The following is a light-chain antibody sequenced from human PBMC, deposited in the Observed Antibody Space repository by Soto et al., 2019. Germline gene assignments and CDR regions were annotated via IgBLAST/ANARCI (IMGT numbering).Light chain of an antibody. CDR2: DAS. Sequence: EIVLAQSPATLSLSPGERATLSCGASQSVSSDHLAWYQQIPGLAPRLLIFDASSRATGIPDRFSGSGSGTEFTLTISRLEPDYSAVYYCQQYGSSPLTFGGGTKV. V-gene: IGKV3D-20*01. CDR1: QSVSSDH. CDR3: QQYGSSPLT. J-gene: IGKJ4*01.